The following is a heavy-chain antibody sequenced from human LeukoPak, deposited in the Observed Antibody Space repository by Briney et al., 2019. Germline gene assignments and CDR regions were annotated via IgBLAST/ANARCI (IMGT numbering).Heavy chain of an antibody. CDR1: GFTFSDSW. CDR2: IKEDGTDK. V-gene: IGHV3-7*01. J-gene: IGHJ4*02. D-gene: IGHD6-19*01. Sequence: GGSLRLSCEASGFTFSDSWMTWVRQAPGKGLEWVAHIKEDGTDKNYVDSVKGRFTISRGNAKKSLFLQMNSLRAEDTALYYCARDRGWFTFDYWGQGTLVTVSS. CDR3: ARDRGWFTFDY.